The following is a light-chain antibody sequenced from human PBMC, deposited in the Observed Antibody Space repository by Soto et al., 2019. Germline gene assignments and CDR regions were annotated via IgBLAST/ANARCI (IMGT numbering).Light chain of an antibody. CDR3: QSYDSSLSGYV. CDR1: SSNIGAGYP. CDR2: GNT. Sequence: QSVLTQPPSVSGAPGQRITISCTGSSSNIGAGYPIHWYQQLPGTAPRLLIFGNTIRPSGVPARFSGSRSGLAITGLQAEDEDDYYCQSYDSSLSGYVFGAGTKLTVL. J-gene: IGLJ1*01. V-gene: IGLV1-40*01.